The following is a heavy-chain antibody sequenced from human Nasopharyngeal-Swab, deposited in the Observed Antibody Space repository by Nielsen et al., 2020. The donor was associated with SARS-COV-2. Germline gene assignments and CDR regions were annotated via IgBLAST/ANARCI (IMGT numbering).Heavy chain of an antibody. CDR2: INAGNGNT. D-gene: IGHD3-22*01. J-gene: IGHJ5*02. Sequence: WVRQAPGQRIEWMGWINAGNGNTKYSQKFQGRVTITRDTSASTAYMELSSLRSEDTAVYYCARDDLRAPYYYDSSGYRGNWFDPWGQGTLVTVSS. CDR3: ARDDLRAPYYYDSSGYRGNWFDP. V-gene: IGHV1-3*01.